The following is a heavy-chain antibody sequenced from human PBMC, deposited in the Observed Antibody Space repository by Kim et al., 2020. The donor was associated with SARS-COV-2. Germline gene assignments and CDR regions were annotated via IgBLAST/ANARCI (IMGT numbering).Heavy chain of an antibody. CDR3: ARGYNYAFDI. J-gene: IGHJ3*02. D-gene: IGHD1-1*01. Sequence: TYGDTVQGRFTISRDNAKNTLYLQMNSLGVEDTALYYCARGYNYAFDIWGQGTIVTVSS. V-gene: IGHV3-74*01.